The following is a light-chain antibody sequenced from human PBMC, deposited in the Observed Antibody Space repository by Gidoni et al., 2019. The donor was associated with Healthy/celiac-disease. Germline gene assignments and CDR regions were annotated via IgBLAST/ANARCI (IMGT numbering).Light chain of an antibody. J-gene: IGKJ2*01. CDR2: GAS. Sequence: IVLTQSPGTLSLSPGERATLSCRASHSVSSSYLAWYQPKPGQSPRLLSYGASSRATGIPDRFSGSGSGSDFTLTISRLEAEDVAVYYCQQYGTTYTFGQGTKLEIK. CDR3: QQYGTTYT. V-gene: IGKV3-20*01. CDR1: HSVSSSY.